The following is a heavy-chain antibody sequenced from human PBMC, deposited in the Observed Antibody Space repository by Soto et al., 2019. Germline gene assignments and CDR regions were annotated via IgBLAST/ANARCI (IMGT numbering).Heavy chain of an antibody. J-gene: IGHJ4*02. CDR1: GFTFSSSW. CDR2: IKSDGSST. Sequence: EVQLVESGGRLVQPGGSLRLSCVTSGFTFSSSWMHWVRQAPGKGLVWVSRIKSDGSSTTYADSVKGRFTISRDNAQNTLYLQMNSLRAEDTAVYYCARDFPAFDNCGQGTLVTVSS. CDR3: ARDFPAFDN. V-gene: IGHV3-74*01. D-gene: IGHD2-2*01.